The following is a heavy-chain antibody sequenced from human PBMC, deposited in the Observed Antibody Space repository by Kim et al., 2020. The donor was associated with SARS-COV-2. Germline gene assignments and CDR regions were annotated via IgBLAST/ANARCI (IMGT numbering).Heavy chain of an antibody. Sequence: SETLSLTCAVYGGSFSGYYWSWIRQPPGKGLEWIGEINQSGSTNYNPALKSRVTISVDTSKNQFSLKLSSVTAADTAVYYCARGRTVTTFYYYYGMDVWGQGTTVTVSS. D-gene: IGHD4-17*01. J-gene: IGHJ6*02. CDR2: INQSGST. CDR1: GGSFSGYY. CDR3: ARGRTVTTFYYYYGMDV. V-gene: IGHV4-34*01.